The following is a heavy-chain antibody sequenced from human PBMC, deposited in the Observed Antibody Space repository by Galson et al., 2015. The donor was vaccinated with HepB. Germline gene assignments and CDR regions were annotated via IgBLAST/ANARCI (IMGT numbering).Heavy chain of an antibody. CDR1: GDSVSSNSAA. J-gene: IGHJ4*02. CDR3: ARARVSSGWYGFGY. Sequence: CAISGDSVSSNSAAWNWIRQSPSRGLEWLGRTYYRSKWYNDYAVSEKSRITINPDTSKNQFSLQLNSVTPEDTAVYYCARARVSSGWYGFGYWGQGTLVTVSS. D-gene: IGHD6-19*01. V-gene: IGHV6-1*01. CDR2: TYYRSKWYN.